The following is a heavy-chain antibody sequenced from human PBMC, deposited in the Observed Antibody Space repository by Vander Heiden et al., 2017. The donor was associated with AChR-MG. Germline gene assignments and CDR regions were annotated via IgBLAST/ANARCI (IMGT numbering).Heavy chain of an antibody. Sequence: EVQLLESGGGLVQPGGSLRLSCAASGFTFSSYAMGWVRQAPGKGLEWVSAISGSGGSTYYADSVKGRFTISRDNSKNTLYLQMNSLRAEDTAVYYCAKSPEVVVVPAAMHGAFDIWGQGTMVTVSS. D-gene: IGHD2-2*01. CDR3: AKSPEVVVVPAAMHGAFDI. J-gene: IGHJ3*02. CDR1: GFTFSSYA. V-gene: IGHV3-23*01. CDR2: ISGSGGST.